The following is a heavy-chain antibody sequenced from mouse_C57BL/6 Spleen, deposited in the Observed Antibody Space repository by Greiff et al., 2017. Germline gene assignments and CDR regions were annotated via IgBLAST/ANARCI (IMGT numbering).Heavy chain of an antibody. CDR1: GFSLTSYG. CDR2: IWSGGST. V-gene: IGHV2-2*01. CDR3: ARGKGNLAWFAY. Sequence: VQLVESGPGLVQPSQSLSITCTVSGFSLTSYGVHWVRQSPGKGLEWLGVIWSGGSTDYNAAFISRLSISKDNSKSQVFFKMNSLQADDTAIYYCARGKGNLAWFAYWGQGTLVTVSA. D-gene: IGHD2-1*01. J-gene: IGHJ3*01.